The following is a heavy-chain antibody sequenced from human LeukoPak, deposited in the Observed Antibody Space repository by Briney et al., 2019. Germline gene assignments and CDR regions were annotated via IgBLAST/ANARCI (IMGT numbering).Heavy chain of an antibody. Sequence: SESLSLTCTVAGGSISSYYWSWIRQPPGKGLEWIGYIYYSGSTNYNPSLKSRVTISVDTSKNQFSLKLSSVTAADTAVYYCARHVTPTYFDYWGQGTLVTVSS. CDR1: GGSISSYY. V-gene: IGHV4-59*08. J-gene: IGHJ4*02. CDR3: ARHVTPTYFDY. CDR2: IYYSGST.